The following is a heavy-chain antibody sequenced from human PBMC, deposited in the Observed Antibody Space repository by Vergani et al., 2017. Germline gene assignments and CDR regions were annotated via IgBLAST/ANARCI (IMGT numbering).Heavy chain of an antibody. Sequence: EVQLVESGGGLVQPGRSLRLSCTASGFTFGDYAMSWFRQAPGKGLEWVGFIRSKAYGGTTEYAASVKGRFTISRDDSKSIAYLQMNSLKTEDTAVYYCARFRQPRAAFDIWGQGTMVTVSS. CDR1: GFTFGDYA. J-gene: IGHJ3*02. CDR3: ARFRQPRAAFDI. V-gene: IGHV3-49*03. CDR2: IRSKAYGGTT. D-gene: IGHD2-2*01.